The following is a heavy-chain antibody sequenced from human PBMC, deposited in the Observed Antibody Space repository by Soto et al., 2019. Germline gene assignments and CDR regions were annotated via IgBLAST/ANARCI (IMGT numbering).Heavy chain of an antibody. CDR2: IWYDGSNK. J-gene: IGHJ6*02. Sequence: PGGSLRLSCAASGFTFSSYGMHWVRQAPGKGLEWVAVIWYDGSNKYYADSVKGRFTISRDNSKNTLYLQMNSLRAEDTAVYYCARAFRGVIRTAESSHYYYYGMDVWGQGTTVTVSS. D-gene: IGHD3-10*01. CDR3: ARAFRGVIRTAESSHYYYYGMDV. CDR1: GFTFSSYG. V-gene: IGHV3-33*01.